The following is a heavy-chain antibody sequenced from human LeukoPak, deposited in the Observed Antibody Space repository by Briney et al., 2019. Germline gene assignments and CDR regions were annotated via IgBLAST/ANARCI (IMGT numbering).Heavy chain of an antibody. CDR3: ESVPGYDFWSGYYTGIRKYYFDY. J-gene: IGHJ4*02. V-gene: IGHV4-34*01. CDR2: INHSGST. Sequence: KPSETLSLTCAVYGGSFSGYYWSWIRQPPGKGLEWIGEINHSGSTNYNPSLKSRVTISGDTSKNQFSLKLISVTAADTAVYYCESVPGYDFWSGYYTGIRKYYFDYWGQGTLVTVSS. D-gene: IGHD3-3*01. CDR1: GGSFSGYY.